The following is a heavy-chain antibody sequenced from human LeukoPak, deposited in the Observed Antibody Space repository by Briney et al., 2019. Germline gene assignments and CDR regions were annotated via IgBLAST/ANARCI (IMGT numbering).Heavy chain of an antibody. CDR1: GGTFSSYA. J-gene: IGHJ3*02. V-gene: IGHV1-69*06. D-gene: IGHD3-22*01. CDR3: ARDRGDYYDSSGYYYDAFDI. Sequence: GASVKVSCKASGGTFSSYAISWVRQAPGQGLEWMGGIIPIFGTANYAQKFQGRVTITADKSTSTAYMELSSLRSEDTAVYYCARDRGDYYDSSGYYYDAFDIWGQGTMVTVSS. CDR2: IIPIFGTA.